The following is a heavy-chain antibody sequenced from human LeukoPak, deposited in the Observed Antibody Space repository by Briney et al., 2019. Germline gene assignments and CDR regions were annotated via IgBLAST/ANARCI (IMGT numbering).Heavy chain of an antibody. CDR1: GFTFSSYG. Sequence: PGGSLRLSCAASGFTFSSYGMHWVRQAPGQGLEWVAVISYDGSNKYYADSVKGRFTISTDNSKNTRYLQMNSLRAEDTAVYYCAKDGSSGWYFGFDYWGQGTLVTVSS. V-gene: IGHV3-30*18. CDR2: ISYDGSNK. CDR3: AKDGSSGWYFGFDY. D-gene: IGHD6-19*01. J-gene: IGHJ4*02.